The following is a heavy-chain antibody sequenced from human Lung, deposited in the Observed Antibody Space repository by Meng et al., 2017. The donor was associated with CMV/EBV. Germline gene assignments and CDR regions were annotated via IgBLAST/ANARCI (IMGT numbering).Heavy chain of an antibody. CDR1: GFTVSSHY. D-gene: IGHD1-26*01. J-gene: IGHJ4*02. Sequence: EVQLVESGGGLVQPGGSLRLSCAASGFTVSSHYMSWVRQAPGKGLEWVSVIYSGGSTYYADSVKGRFTISRDNSKNTLYLQMNSLRAEDTAVYYCAGGSYGPGGSGLDYWGQGTLVTVSS. V-gene: IGHV3-66*01. CDR3: AGGSYGPGGSGLDY. CDR2: IYSGGST.